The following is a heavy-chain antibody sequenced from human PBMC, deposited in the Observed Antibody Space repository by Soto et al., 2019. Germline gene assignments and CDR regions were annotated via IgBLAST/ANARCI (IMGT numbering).Heavy chain of an antibody. CDR3: ARLAVYYDILTGYFFDY. D-gene: IGHD3-9*01. CDR1: GGSFSGYY. Sequence: SETLSLTCAVYGGSFSGYYWSWIRQPPGKGLEWIGYINYSGSTNYNPSLKSRVTISVDTSKNQFSLKLSSVTAADTAVYYCARLAVYYDILTGYFFDYWGQGTLVTVSS. CDR2: INYSGST. V-gene: IGHV4-34*01. J-gene: IGHJ4*02.